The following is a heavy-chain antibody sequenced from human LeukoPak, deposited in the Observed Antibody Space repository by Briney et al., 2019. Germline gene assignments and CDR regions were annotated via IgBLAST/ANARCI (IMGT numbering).Heavy chain of an antibody. CDR2: IHYSGST. D-gene: IGHD3-10*01. Sequence: SETLSLTCTVSGGSINSYYWSWIRQPPGKGLEWIGYIHYSGSTNYNPYLKSRVTISVDTSKNQFSLKLSSVTAADTAAYYCARDRQEFDYYGMDVWGQGTTVTVSS. J-gene: IGHJ6*02. V-gene: IGHV4-59*01. CDR3: ARDRQEFDYYGMDV. CDR1: GGSINSYY.